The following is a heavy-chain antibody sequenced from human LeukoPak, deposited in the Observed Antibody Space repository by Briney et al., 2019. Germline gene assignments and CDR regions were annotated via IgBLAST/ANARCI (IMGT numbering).Heavy chain of an antibody. V-gene: IGHV3-23*01. Sequence: GGSLRLSCAASGFTFSSSAMSWVRQAPGKGLEWVSAISYIGDKMYYADSVKGRFAISRDNAKNSLYLQMNSLRAEDTAVYYCARVLHKRNYDSSDYYGYWGQGILVTVSS. J-gene: IGHJ4*02. CDR2: ISYIGDKM. CDR3: ARVLHKRNYDSSDYYGY. D-gene: IGHD3-22*01. CDR1: GFTFSSSA.